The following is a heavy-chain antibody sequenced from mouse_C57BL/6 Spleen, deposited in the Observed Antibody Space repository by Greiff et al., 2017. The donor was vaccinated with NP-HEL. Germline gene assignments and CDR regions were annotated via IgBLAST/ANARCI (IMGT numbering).Heavy chain of an antibody. CDR3: TRESRGDYFDY. D-gene: IGHD1-1*01. CDR2: IDPETGGT. V-gene: IGHV1-15*01. CDR1: GYTFTDYE. Sequence: QVQLQQSGAELVRPGASVTLSCKASGYTFTDYEMHWVKQTPVHGLEWIGAIDPETGGTAYNQKFKGKAILTADKSSSTAYMELRSLTSEDSAVYYCTRESRGDYFDYWGQGTTLTVSS. J-gene: IGHJ2*01.